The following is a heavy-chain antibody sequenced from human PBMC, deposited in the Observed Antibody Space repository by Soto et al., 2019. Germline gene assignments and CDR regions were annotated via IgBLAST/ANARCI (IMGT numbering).Heavy chain of an antibody. D-gene: IGHD1-26*01. V-gene: IGHV3-23*01. CDR3: AKALAGVGAFDI. CDR1: GFTFSSYA. J-gene: IGHJ3*02. CDR2: ISGSGGST. Sequence: GGSLRLSCAASGFTFSSYAMSWVRQAPGKGLEWVSTISGSGGSTYYADSVKGRFTISRDNSKNTLYLQMNSLRAEDTAVYYCAKALAGVGAFDIWGQGTMVTVSS.